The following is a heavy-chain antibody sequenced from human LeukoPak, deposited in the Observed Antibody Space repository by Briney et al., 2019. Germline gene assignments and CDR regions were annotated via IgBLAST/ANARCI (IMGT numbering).Heavy chain of an antibody. CDR2: MNSDGSSS. Sequence: GGSRRLSCAASGLTFSTHWMHWARKAPGKGLDWVSRMNSDGSSSSYADSVKGRFTISRDNAKSTLYLQMNSLRAEDTAVYYCARGGDGSNIYWYFDLWGRGTLVTVSS. CDR3: ARGGDGSNIYWYFDL. V-gene: IGHV3-74*01. CDR1: GLTFSTHW. D-gene: IGHD5-24*01. J-gene: IGHJ2*01.